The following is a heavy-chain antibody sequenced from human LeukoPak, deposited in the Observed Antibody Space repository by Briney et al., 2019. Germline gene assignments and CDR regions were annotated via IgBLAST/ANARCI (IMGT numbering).Heavy chain of an antibody. V-gene: IGHV3-21*01. CDR2: ISSSSSYI. CDR1: GFTFSSYS. D-gene: IGHD2-21*02. J-gene: IGHJ4*02. Sequence: GGSLRLSCAASGFTFSSYSMNWVRQAPGKGLEWVSSISSSSSYIYYADSVKGRFTISRDNAKNSLYLQMNSLRAEDTAVYYCARTQGVVTARYYFDYWGQGTLVTVSS. CDR3: ARTQGVVTARYYFDY.